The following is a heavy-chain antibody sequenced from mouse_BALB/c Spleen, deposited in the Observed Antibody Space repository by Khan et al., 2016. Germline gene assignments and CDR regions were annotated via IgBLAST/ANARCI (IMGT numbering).Heavy chain of an antibody. J-gene: IGHJ4*01. CDR3: TRSAYGNHPYYAIDY. V-gene: IGHV1-61*01. D-gene: IGHD2-1*01. CDR2: IHPSDSES. CDR1: GYSFTRYW. Sequence: QVQLQQPGTELVRPGASVKLSCKASGYSFTRYWMNWVKQRPGQGLEWIGMIHPSDSESRLNQKFKDKAILTVDNSSSIAYMQLSSPTSEDSAVYYCTRSAYGNHPYYAIDYWGQGTSVTVSS.